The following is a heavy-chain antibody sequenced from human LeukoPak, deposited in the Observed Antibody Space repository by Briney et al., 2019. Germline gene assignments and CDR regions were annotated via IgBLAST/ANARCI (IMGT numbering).Heavy chain of an antibody. J-gene: IGHJ5*02. CDR1: GFTFSNYV. V-gene: IGHV3-23*01. D-gene: IGHD2-2*01. CDR3: AKDTWGPTATKNNWFDP. CDR2: ISGSGDAT. Sequence: GGSLRLSCAASGFTFSNYVMTWVRQAPGKGLEWVSLISGSGDATTYADSVKGRFTISRDNSKNTVYLHMNSLRVEDTAVYYCAKDTWGPTATKNNWFDPWGQGTLVTVSS.